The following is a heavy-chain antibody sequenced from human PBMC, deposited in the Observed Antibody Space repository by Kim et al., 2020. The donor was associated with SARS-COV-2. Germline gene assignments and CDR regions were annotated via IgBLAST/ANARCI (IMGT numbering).Heavy chain of an antibody. CDR2: IKSKTDGGTT. V-gene: IGHV3-15*01. D-gene: IGHD3-16*01. CDR1: GFTFSNAW. Sequence: GGSLRLSCAASGFTFSNAWMSWVRQAPGKGLEWVGRIKSKTDGGTTDYAAPVKGRFTISRDDSKNTLYLQMNSLKTEDTAVYYCTTGLDRDYYYYMDVWGKGTTVTVSS. J-gene: IGHJ6*03. CDR3: TTGLDRDYYYYMDV.